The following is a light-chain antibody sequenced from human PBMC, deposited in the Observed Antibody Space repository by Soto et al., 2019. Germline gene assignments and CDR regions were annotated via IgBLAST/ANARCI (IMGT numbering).Light chain of an antibody. V-gene: IGLV1-47*01. CDR3: AAWDDSLSGPV. CDR1: SSNIGSNY. CDR2: RNN. Sequence: QSVLTQPPSASGTPGQRVTLSCSGSSSNIGSNYVYWYQQLPGTAPKLLIYRNNQRPSGVPDRFSGSKSGTSASRAISGLRSEDEADYYCAAWDDSLSGPVFGGGTKLTVL. J-gene: IGLJ2*01.